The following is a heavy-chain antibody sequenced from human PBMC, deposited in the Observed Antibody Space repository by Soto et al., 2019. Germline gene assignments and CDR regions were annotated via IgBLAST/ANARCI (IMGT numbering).Heavy chain of an antibody. Sequence: ASVKVSCKASGYTFTDYGISWVRQAPGQGLEWMGWISAYKGNTNYAQKFQGRVTMTTDTSTSTAYMELRSLRSDDTAVYYCASRSGQLPYYFDYWGQGTLVTVSS. D-gene: IGHD6-6*01. V-gene: IGHV1-18*01. CDR1: GYTFTDYG. CDR2: ISAYKGNT. J-gene: IGHJ4*02. CDR3: ASRSGQLPYYFDY.